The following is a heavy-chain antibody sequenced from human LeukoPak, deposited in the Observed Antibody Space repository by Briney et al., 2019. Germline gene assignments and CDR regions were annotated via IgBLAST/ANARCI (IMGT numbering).Heavy chain of an antibody. CDR3: AREAKGIAAAGTYDY. J-gene: IGHJ4*02. Sequence: PSETLSLTCAVYGGSFSGYYWSWIRQPPGKGLEWIGEINHSGSTNYNPSLKSRVTISVDTSKNQFSLKLSSVTAADTAVYYCAREAKGIAAAGTYDYWGQGTLVTVSS. CDR1: GGSFSGYY. D-gene: IGHD6-13*01. CDR2: INHSGST. V-gene: IGHV4-34*01.